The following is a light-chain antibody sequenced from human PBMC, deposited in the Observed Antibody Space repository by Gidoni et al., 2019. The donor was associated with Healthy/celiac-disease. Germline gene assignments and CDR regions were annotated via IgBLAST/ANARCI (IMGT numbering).Light chain of an antibody. V-gene: IGKV3-20*01. CDR1: QSVSSSY. J-gene: IGKJ2*04. CDR2: GAS. CDR3: QQYGSSLPWS. Sequence: EIVLTQSPGTLSLSPGERATLSCRASQSVSSSYLAWYQQKPGQAPRLLIYGASSRATGIPDRFSGSGSGTDFTLTISRLEPEDFAVYYCQQYGSSLPWSFXXXTKLEIK.